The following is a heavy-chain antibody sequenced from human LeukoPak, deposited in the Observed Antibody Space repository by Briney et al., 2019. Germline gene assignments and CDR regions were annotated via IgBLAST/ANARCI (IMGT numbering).Heavy chain of an antibody. Sequence: GGSLRLSCATSGFTFSNYWMSWVRQAPGKGLEWVSYISSSGSTIYYADSVKGRFTISRDNAKNSLYLQMNSLRAEDTAVYYCARKQGYYYGSGSYSSYYYYYMDVWGKGTTVTISS. CDR2: ISSSGSTI. V-gene: IGHV3-48*04. CDR1: GFTFSNYW. D-gene: IGHD3-10*01. CDR3: ARKQGYYYGSGSYSSYYYYYMDV. J-gene: IGHJ6*03.